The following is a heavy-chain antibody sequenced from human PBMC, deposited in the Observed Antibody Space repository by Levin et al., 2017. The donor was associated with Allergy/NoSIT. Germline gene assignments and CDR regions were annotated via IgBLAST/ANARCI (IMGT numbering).Heavy chain of an antibody. Sequence: GGSLRLSCAASGFTFSSYAMHWVRQAPGKGLEWVAVISYDGSNKYYADSVKGRFTISRDNSKNTLYLQMNSLRAEDTAVYYCARDVSCYSCYDYGMDVWGQGTTVTVSS. CDR1: GFTFSSYA. D-gene: IGHD2-15*01. CDR3: ARDVSCYSCYDYGMDV. CDR2: ISYDGSNK. J-gene: IGHJ6*02. V-gene: IGHV3-30-3*01.